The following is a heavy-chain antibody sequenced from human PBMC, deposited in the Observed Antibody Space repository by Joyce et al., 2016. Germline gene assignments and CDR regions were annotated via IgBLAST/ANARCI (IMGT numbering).Heavy chain of an antibody. CDR1: GFTFSSYG. CDR2: ISGSGTST. J-gene: IGHJ3*02. CDR3: AKALSPYYDYIWGSYLDAFDI. D-gene: IGHD3-16*02. V-gene: IGHV3-23*01. Sequence: EVQLLESGGGLVQPGGSMRLSCAASGFTFSSYGMSWVRQAPGKGLGWVSAISGSGTSTYYADSVKGRFTISRDNSKNTLYLQMNSLRAEDTVVYYCAKALSPYYDYIWGSYLDAFDIWGQGTMVTVSS.